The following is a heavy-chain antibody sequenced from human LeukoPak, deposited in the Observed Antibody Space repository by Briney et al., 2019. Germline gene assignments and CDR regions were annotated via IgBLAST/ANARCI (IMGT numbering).Heavy chain of an antibody. D-gene: IGHD3-9*01. J-gene: IGHJ2*01. CDR2: ISSSGSTI. CDR3: ARADWAPYGHGPLDY. CDR1: GFTFSSYE. V-gene: IGHV3-48*03. Sequence: GGSLRLSCAASGFTFSSYEMNWVRQAPGKGLEWVSYISSSGSTIYYADSVKGRFTISRDNAKTSLYLQMNSLRAEDTAVYYCARADWAPYGHGPLDYWGRGTLVTVSS.